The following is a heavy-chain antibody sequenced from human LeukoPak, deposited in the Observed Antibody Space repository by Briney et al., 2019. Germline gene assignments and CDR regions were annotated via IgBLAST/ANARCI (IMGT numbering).Heavy chain of an antibody. J-gene: IGHJ3*02. CDR2: IYHSGST. D-gene: IGHD2-2*01. CDR3: ARAYCSRTSCYLAAFDM. V-gene: IGHV4-30-2*01. CDR1: GGSISSGGYY. Sequence: PSQTLSLTCTVSGGSISSGGYYWSWIRQPPGKGLEWIGYIYHSGSTYYNPSLKSRVTISVDRSKNQFSLKLSSVTAADTAVYYCARAYCSRTSCYLAAFDMWGQGTIVTVSS.